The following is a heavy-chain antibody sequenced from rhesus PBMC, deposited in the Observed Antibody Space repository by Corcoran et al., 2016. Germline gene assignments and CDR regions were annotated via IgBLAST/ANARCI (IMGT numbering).Heavy chain of an antibody. CDR3: AKLKYCTGSGCPYFDY. D-gene: IGHD2-21*01. J-gene: IGHJ4*01. Sequence: EVQLVETGGGLVQPGGSLKLSCAASGFTFSSYGMSWVRPAPGKGLEWVSAINSGGGSTYYANSVKGRLTISSDNSKNTLSLQMNSLRAEDTAVYYCAKLKYCTGSGCPYFDYWGQGVLVTVSS. CDR2: INSGGGST. V-gene: IGHV3S5*01. CDR1: GFTFSSYG.